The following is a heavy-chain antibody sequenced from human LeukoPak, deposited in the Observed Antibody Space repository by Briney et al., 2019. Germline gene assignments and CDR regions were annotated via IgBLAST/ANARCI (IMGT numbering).Heavy chain of an antibody. Sequence: SETLSLTCTVSGGSISRYYWSWIRQPPGKGLEWIGNIYYSGDTSYNPSLQNRVTISVDRSKNQFSLKLSSATAADTAVYYCARAISRESGWYNYWGQGTLVTVSS. CDR2: IYYSGDT. D-gene: IGHD6-19*01. V-gene: IGHV4-59*08. J-gene: IGHJ4*02. CDR1: GGSISRYY. CDR3: ARAISRESGWYNY.